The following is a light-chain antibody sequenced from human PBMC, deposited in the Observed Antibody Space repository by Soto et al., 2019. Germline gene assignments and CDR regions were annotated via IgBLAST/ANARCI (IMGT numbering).Light chain of an antibody. J-gene: IGKJ1*01. Sequence: EIVLTQSPGTLSLSPGERATLSCRASQSVSNNYLGWYQQKPGQAPRLLVYGASRRATGIPDRFSGSGSGTNFTLTISGLEAEDCAVYYWHQYGNSLPWTCGQGTEVEIK. CDR1: QSVSNNY. CDR2: GAS. V-gene: IGKV3-20*01. CDR3: HQYGNSLPWT.